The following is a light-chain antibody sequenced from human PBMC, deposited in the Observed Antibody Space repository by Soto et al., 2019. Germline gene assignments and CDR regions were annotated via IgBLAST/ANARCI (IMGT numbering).Light chain of an antibody. CDR1: QSISGS. CDR2: EAS. Sequence: DIQMTQSPSTLSASVGDRVTITCRASQSISGSLAWYQQKPGKAPKLLIYEASNLKSGVPSRFSGSGSGTEYTLTISSLQPDDYASYYCQQYNGYWTFGQGTRGEIK. CDR3: QQYNGYWT. V-gene: IGKV1-5*03. J-gene: IGKJ1*01.